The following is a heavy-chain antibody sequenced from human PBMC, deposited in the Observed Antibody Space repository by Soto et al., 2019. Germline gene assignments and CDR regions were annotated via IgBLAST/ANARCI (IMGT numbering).Heavy chain of an antibody. Sequence: ASVKVSCKASGYTFTSYGISWVRQAPGQGLEWMGWISAYNGNTNYAQKLQGRVTMTTDTSTSTAYMELRSLRSDDTAVYYCARAGSSQNYYDSSGYGSWFDPWGQGTLVTSPQ. J-gene: IGHJ5*02. V-gene: IGHV1-18*01. CDR1: GYTFTSYG. CDR2: ISAYNGNT. D-gene: IGHD3-22*01. CDR3: ARAGSSQNYYDSSGYGSWFDP.